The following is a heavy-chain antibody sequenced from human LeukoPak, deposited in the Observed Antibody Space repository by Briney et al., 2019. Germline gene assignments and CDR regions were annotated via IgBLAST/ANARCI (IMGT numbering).Heavy chain of an antibody. V-gene: IGHV3-30*03. CDR3: AGLDTVMVRDSGY. Sequence: GGSLRLSCAASGFTFSSYGMHWVRQAPGKGLEWVAVISYDGSNKYYADSVKGRFTISRDNAKNSLYLQMNSLRVEDTAVYYCAGLDTVMVRDSGYWGQGTLVTVSS. D-gene: IGHD5-18*01. J-gene: IGHJ4*02. CDR1: GFTFSSYG. CDR2: ISYDGSNK.